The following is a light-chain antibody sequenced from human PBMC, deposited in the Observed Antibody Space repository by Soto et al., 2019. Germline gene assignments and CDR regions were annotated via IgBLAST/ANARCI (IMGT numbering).Light chain of an antibody. Sequence: QSVLTQPASVSASPGQSITISCTGTSGDIGSYNRVSWYQQHPGKAPKLIIYEVTDRPSGVSNRFSGSKSGNTASLTISGLQAEDEAEYYCSSYTNISTRACVFGTGTKVTVL. CDR1: SGDIGSYNR. CDR2: EVT. V-gene: IGLV2-14*01. J-gene: IGLJ1*01. CDR3: SSYTNISTRACV.